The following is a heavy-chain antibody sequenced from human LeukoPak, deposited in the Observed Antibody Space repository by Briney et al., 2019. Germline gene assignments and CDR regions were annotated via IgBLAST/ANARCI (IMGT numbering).Heavy chain of an antibody. CDR3: ARDGGAFDI. CDR1: GFTFSSYE. CDR2: ISSSSSYI. Sequence: GGSLRLSCAASGFTFSSYEMNWVRQAPGKGLEWVSSISSSSSYIYYADSVKGRFTISRDNAKNSLYLQMNSLRAGDTAVYYCARDGGAFDIWGQGTMVTVSS. V-gene: IGHV3-21*01. J-gene: IGHJ3*02.